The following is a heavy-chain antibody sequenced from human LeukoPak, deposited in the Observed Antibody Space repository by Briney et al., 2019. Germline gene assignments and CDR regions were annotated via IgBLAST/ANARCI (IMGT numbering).Heavy chain of an antibody. D-gene: IGHD6-19*01. J-gene: IGHJ4*02. V-gene: IGHV4-59*01. Sequence: PSETLSLTCTVSGGSISSYYWSWIRQPPGKRLEWIGYIFYSGSSNYNPSLKGRVTMSVDTSKNQFSLSLNSVTAADTAVYYCARGRGWIAVAGPLLFDSWGQGTLVTVSS. CDR1: GGSISSYY. CDR3: ARGRGWIAVAGPLLFDS. CDR2: IFYSGSS.